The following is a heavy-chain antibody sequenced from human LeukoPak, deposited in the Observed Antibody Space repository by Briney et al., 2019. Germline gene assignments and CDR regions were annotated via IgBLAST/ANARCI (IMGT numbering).Heavy chain of an antibody. CDR3: ARGQRELRWYY. D-gene: IGHD4-23*01. CDR2: INPNSGGI. J-gene: IGHJ4*02. Sequence: EASVKVSCKASGYTFTSYDINWVRQATGQGLEWMGWINPNSGGINYAQKFQGRVTMTRDTSISTAYMELSRLRSDDTAAYYCARGQRELRWYYWGQGTLVTVSS. V-gene: IGHV1-2*02. CDR1: GYTFTSYD.